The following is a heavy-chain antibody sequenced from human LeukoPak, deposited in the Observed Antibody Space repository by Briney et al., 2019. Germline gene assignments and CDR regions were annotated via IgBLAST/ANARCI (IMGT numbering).Heavy chain of an antibody. V-gene: IGHV1-69*05. CDR2: IIPIFGTA. CDR1: GGTFSSYA. Sequence: GASVKVSCKASGGTFSSYAISWVRQAPGQGLEWMGGIIPIFGTANYAQKFQGRVTMTRDTSTSTVYMELSSLRSEDTAVYYCAREGPYSDSSRSRFDYWGQGTLVTVSS. CDR3: AREGPYSDSSRSRFDY. D-gene: IGHD6-6*01. J-gene: IGHJ4*02.